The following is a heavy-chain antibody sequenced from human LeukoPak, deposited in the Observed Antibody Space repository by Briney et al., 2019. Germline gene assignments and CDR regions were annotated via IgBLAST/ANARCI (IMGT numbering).Heavy chain of an antibody. Sequence: ASVKVSCKASGYTFTGYYMHWVRQAPGQGLEWMGWINPNSGGTNYAQRFQGRVTMTRDTSISTAYMDLSSLKSDDTAIYYCARGQDYGDYRILHYWGQGTLVTVSS. V-gene: IGHV1-2*02. CDR2: INPNSGGT. J-gene: IGHJ4*02. D-gene: IGHD4-17*01. CDR1: GYTFTGYY. CDR3: ARGQDYGDYRILHY.